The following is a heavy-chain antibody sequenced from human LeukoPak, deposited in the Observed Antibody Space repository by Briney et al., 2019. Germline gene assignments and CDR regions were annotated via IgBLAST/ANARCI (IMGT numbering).Heavy chain of an antibody. D-gene: IGHD1-26*01. V-gene: IGHV4-59*01. CDR1: GGSFSGYY. CDR3: AYGSRYAFDI. CDR2: IYYSGST. Sequence: SETLSLTCAVYGGSFSGYYWSWIRQPPEKGLEWIGYIYYSGSTNYNPSLKGRVTISVDTSKNQFSLKLSSVTAADTAVYYCAYGSRYAFDIWGQGTMVTVSS. J-gene: IGHJ3*02.